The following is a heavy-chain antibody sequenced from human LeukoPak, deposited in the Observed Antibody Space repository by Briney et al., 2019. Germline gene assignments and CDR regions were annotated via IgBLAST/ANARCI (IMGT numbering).Heavy chain of an antibody. CDR3: ARDPLFGVVIPQRMDV. J-gene: IGHJ6*02. CDR1: GFTFSSYS. V-gene: IGHV3-21*01. Sequence: GGSLRPSCAASGFTFSSYSMNWVRQAPGKGLEWVSSISSSSSSYIYYADSVKGRFTISRDNAKNSLYLQMNSLRAEDTAVYYCARDPLFGVVIPQRMDVWGQGTTVTVSS. D-gene: IGHD3-3*01. CDR2: ISSSSSSYI.